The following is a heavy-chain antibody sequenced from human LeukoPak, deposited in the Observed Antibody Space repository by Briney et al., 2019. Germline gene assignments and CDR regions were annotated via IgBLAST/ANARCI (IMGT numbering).Heavy chain of an antibody. Sequence: PGGSLRLSSAASGFTFNSYSMNWVRQAPGKGLEWVSSISQSGSYIYYADSVKGRFTISRDNAKKSLYLQMNSLRAEDTAVYYCARDPGESAFDIWGQGTMVTVSS. CDR1: GFTFNSYS. V-gene: IGHV3-21*01. CDR2: ISQSGSYI. J-gene: IGHJ3*02. CDR3: ARDPGESAFDI. D-gene: IGHD3-16*01.